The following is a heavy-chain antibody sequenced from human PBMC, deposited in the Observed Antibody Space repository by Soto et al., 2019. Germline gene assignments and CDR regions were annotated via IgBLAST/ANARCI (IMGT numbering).Heavy chain of an antibody. Sequence: QVQLVESGGGVVQPGRSLRLFCAASGFTFSSYGMHWVRQAPGKGLEWVAVIWYDGSNKYYADSVKGRFTISRDNSKNTLYLQMNSLRAEDTAVYYCARGIQPMPFDYWGQGTLVTVSS. CDR3: ARGIQPMPFDY. CDR1: GFTFSSYG. J-gene: IGHJ4*02. CDR2: IWYDGSNK. D-gene: IGHD5-18*01. V-gene: IGHV3-33*01.